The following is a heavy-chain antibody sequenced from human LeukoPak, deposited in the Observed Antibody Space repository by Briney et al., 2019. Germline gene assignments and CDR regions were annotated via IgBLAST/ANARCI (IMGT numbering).Heavy chain of an antibody. CDR1: GFTFSSYA. J-gene: IGHJ4*02. D-gene: IGHD3-22*01. CDR2: ISGGGGST. Sequence: TGGSLRLSCAASGFTFSSYAMSWVRQAPGKGLEWVSAISGGGGSTYYADSVKGRFTISRDNSKNTLYLQMNSLRAEDTAVYYCAKHPLTYYYDSSGYYLYYFDYWGQGTLVTVSS. CDR3: AKHPLTYYYDSSGYYLYYFDY. V-gene: IGHV3-23*01.